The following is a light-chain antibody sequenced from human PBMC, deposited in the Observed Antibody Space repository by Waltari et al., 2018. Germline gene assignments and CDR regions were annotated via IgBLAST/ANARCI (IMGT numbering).Light chain of an antibody. V-gene: IGKV3-11*01. Sequence: EIVLTQSPGTLSLSPGERATLSCRASQSVHNYLAWYQQKPGQAPRLLIYNALHRATGIPASFSGRGSGTDFTLTISRLQPEDFGVYYCQQRGNWITCGQGTRLEIK. CDR1: QSVHNY. CDR3: QQRGNWIT. J-gene: IGKJ5*01. CDR2: NAL.